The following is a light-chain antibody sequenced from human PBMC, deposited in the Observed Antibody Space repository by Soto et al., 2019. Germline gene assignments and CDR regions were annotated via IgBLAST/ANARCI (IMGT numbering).Light chain of an antibody. V-gene: IGLV1-51*02. CDR1: SSNIGNNY. CDR2: ENN. CDR3: GTWDSSLSAGV. Sequence: QSVLTQPPSVSAAPGQKVTISCSGSSSNIGNNYVSWYQQLPGTAPELLIYENNKRPSWIPDRFSGSKSGTSATLGITGLQTGDEADYYCGTWDSSLSAGVFGGGTKLTVL. J-gene: IGLJ2*01.